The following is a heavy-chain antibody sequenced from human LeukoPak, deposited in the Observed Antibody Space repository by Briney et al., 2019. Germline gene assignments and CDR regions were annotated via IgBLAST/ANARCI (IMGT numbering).Heavy chain of an antibody. CDR2: IYTSGST. CDR1: GGSISSGSYY. J-gene: IGHJ4*02. CDR3: ARDARTYCGGDCYRVLDY. V-gene: IGHV4-61*02. Sequence: SETLSLTCTVSGGSISSGSYYWSWIRQPAGKGLEWIGRIYTSGSTNYNPSLKSRVTISVDTSKNQFSLKLSSVTAADTAVYYCARDARTYCGGDCYRVLDYWGQGTLVTVSS. D-gene: IGHD2-21*02.